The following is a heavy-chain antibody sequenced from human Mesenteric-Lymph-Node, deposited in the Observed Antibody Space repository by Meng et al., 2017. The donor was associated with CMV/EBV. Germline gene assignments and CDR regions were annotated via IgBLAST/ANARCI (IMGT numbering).Heavy chain of an antibody. CDR2: ISGSGGST. Sequence: GGSLRLSCAASGFTFSSYAMSWVRQAPGKGLEWVSAISGSGGSTYYADSVKGRFTISRDNAKNSLYLQMNSLRAEDTAVYYCARDLGSIVVVPAAISGDYYYYGMDVWGQGTTVTVSS. J-gene: IGHJ6*02. V-gene: IGHV3-23*01. D-gene: IGHD2-2*01. CDR1: GFTFSSYA. CDR3: ARDLGSIVVVPAAISGDYYYYGMDV.